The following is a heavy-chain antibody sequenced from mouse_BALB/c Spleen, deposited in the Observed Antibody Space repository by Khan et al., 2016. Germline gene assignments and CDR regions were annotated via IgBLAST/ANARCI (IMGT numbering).Heavy chain of an antibody. V-gene: IGHV4-1*02. CDR3: ARGRWYGAMDY. CDR1: GFDFSGYW. J-gene: IGHJ4*01. Sequence: EVKLLESGGGLVQPGGSLKLSCAASGFDFSGYWMSWVRQAPGKGLEWIGEINPDSNTLNYTPSLKDKFIISRDNAKHTLYLQMSKVRSEDTALXYCARGRWYGAMDYWGQGTSVTVSS. D-gene: IGHD2-1*01. CDR2: INPDSNTL.